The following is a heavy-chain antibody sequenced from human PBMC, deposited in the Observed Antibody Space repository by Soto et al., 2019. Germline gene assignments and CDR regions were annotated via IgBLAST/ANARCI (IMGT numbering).Heavy chain of an antibody. CDR1: GGSIRSYY. J-gene: IGHJ4*02. Sequence: SETLSLTCTVSGGSIRSYYWTWIRQPPGKGLEWLGYIFYSGSTFYNPALKSRVTISIHTSKSQFSLQLTSVTAADTAVYYCARGAADTAMVDSWGQGTLVTVS. D-gene: IGHD5-18*01. CDR2: IFYSGST. CDR3: ARGAADTAMVDS. V-gene: IGHV4-59*01.